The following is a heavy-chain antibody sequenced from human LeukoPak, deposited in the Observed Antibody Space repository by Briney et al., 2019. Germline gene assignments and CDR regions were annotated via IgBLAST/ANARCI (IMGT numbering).Heavy chain of an antibody. V-gene: IGHV3-23*01. J-gene: IGHJ2*01. CDR1: GFTFSSDA. CDR3: PKDWHFDL. Sequence: GGSLRLSCVASGFTFSSDAMTWVRQAPGKGLEWVAGIIGGSGASTYYADSAKGRFTVSRDNSRNTVYLQMNRLRAEDTALYYCPKDWHFDLWGRGTLATVSS. CDR2: IIGGSGAST.